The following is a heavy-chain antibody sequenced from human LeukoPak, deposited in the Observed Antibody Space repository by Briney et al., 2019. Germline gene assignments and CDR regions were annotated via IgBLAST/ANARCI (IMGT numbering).Heavy chain of an antibody. J-gene: IGHJ4*02. CDR3: AKGLEPYCGADCYSMFDY. CDR1: GFTFSSYG. D-gene: IGHD2-21*02. CDR2: IRYDGSNK. V-gene: IGHV3-30*02. Sequence: HPGGSLRLSCAASGFTFSSYGMHWVRQAPGKGLEWVAFIRYDGSNKYYADSVKGRFTISRDNSKNTLYLQMNSLRAEDTAVYYCAKGLEPYCGADCYSMFDYWGQGALVTVSS.